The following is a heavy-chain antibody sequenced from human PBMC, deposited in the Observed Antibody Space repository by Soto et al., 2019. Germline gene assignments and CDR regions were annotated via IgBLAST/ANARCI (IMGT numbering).Heavy chain of an antibody. V-gene: IGHV3-20*04. CDR3: ARLYSSGWYGPGRY. CDR1: GFTFDDYG. D-gene: IGHD6-19*01. Sequence: PGGSLRLSCAASGFTFDDYGMSWVRQAPGKGLEWVSGINWNGGSTGYADSVKGRFTISRDNAKNSLYLQMNSLRAEDTALYYCARLYSSGWYGPGRYWGQGIQVTVSS. J-gene: IGHJ4*02. CDR2: INWNGGST.